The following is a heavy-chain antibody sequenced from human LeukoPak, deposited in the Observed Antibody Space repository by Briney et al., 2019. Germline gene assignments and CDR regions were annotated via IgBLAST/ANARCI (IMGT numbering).Heavy chain of an antibody. CDR3: ARDIVVVPAAKYYYYGMDV. CDR1: GYTFTSYG. Sequence: ASVKVSCKASGYTFTSYGINWVRQATGQGLEWMGWMNPNSGNTGYAQKLQGRVTMTTDTSTSTAYMELRSLRSDDTAVYYCARDIVVVPAAKYYYYGMDVWGQGTTVTVSS. D-gene: IGHD2-2*01. V-gene: IGHV1-18*01. CDR2: MNPNSGNT. J-gene: IGHJ6*02.